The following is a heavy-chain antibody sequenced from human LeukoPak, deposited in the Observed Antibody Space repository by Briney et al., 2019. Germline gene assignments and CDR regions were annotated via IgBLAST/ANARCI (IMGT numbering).Heavy chain of an antibody. CDR3: ARDPIQVVVPAAIGWFDP. J-gene: IGHJ5*02. Sequence: GASVKVSCMASGYTFTGYYMYWVRQAPGQGLECMGWINPNSGGTYNAQTFWGRVTMSRDTSISTAYMELSRLRSDETAVYYCARDPIQVVVPAAIGWFDPWGQGTLVTVSS. V-gene: IGHV1-2*02. CDR1: GYTFTGYY. CDR2: INPNSGGT. D-gene: IGHD2-2*01.